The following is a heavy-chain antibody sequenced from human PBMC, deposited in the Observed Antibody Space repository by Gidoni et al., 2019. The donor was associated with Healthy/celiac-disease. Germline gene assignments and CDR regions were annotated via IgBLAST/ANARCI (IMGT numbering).Heavy chain of an antibody. Sequence: EVQLLESGGGLVQPGGSLILSCAASGFTFSSYAMRWVRQAPGKGLEWVSAISGSGGSTYYADSVKGRFTISRDNSKNTLYLQMNSLRAEDTAVYYCAKGSPPYGSGIYLGRSPFFDYWGQGTLVTVSS. J-gene: IGHJ4*02. D-gene: IGHD3-10*01. CDR2: ISGSGGST. CDR3: AKGSPPYGSGIYLGRSPFFDY. V-gene: IGHV3-23*01. CDR1: GFTFSSYA.